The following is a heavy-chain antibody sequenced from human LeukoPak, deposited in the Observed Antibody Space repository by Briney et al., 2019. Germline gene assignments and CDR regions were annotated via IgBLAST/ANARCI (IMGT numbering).Heavy chain of an antibody. J-gene: IGHJ5*02. CDR1: GFTFSSYS. Sequence: GGSLRLSCAASGFTFSSYSMNWVRQAPGKGLEWVSYISSSSSTIYYADSVKGRFTISRDNAKNSLYLQMNSLRAEDTAVYYCARFGGSYWFDPWGQGTLVTVSS. CDR3: ARFGGSYWFDP. D-gene: IGHD3-16*01. CDR2: ISSSSSTI. V-gene: IGHV3-48*01.